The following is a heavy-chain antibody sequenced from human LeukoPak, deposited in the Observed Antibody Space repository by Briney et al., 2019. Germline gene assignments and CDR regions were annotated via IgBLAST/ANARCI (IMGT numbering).Heavy chain of an antibody. D-gene: IGHD5-12*01. Sequence: GGSLTLSCVATGFTYIRYAMSWVGQARGRGVEWVAAISGRGGSTYYPGSLNDRFTLSRESQNNTLSLQKHSLRGEDTAVYYRAKMGFVSGLKDYFAYWGQGTLVTVSS. CDR2: ISGRGGST. J-gene: IGHJ4*02. CDR3: AKMGFVSGLKDYFAY. CDR1: GFTYIRYA. V-gene: IGHV3-23*01.